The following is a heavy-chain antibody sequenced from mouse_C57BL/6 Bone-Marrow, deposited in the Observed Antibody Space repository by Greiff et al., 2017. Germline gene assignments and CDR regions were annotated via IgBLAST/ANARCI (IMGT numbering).Heavy chain of an antibody. Sequence: QVQLQQSGAELARPGASVKLSCKASGYTFTSYGISWVKQRTGQGLEWIGEIYPRSGNTYYNEKFKGKATLTADKSARTAYMELRSLTSEDSAVYFWARYDDGYGFADWGQGTLVTVSA. CDR2: IYPRSGNT. V-gene: IGHV1-81*01. CDR1: GYTFTSYG. CDR3: ARYDDGYGFAD. D-gene: IGHD2-3*01. J-gene: IGHJ3*01.